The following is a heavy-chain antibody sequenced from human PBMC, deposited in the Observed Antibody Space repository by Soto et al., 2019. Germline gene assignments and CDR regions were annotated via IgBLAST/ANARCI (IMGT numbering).Heavy chain of an antibody. CDR3: AKAFFYGSGSYLAYDY. CDR2: ISASGGTS. V-gene: IGHV3-23*01. D-gene: IGHD3-10*01. CDR1: GYTFRDYA. J-gene: IGHJ4*02. Sequence: EVHLLESGGGLTQAGGSLRLSCAASGYTFRDYAMHWVRQAPGKGLEWVSSISASGGTSYHADSVKGRFTISRDNSENTLPLQINSLRGDDTAIYFCAKAFFYGSGSYLAYDYWGQGPLVSVTS.